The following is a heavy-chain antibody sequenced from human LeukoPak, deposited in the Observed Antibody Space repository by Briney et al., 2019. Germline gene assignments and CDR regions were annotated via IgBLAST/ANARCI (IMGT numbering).Heavy chain of an antibody. CDR2: IYYSGTT. J-gene: IGHJ4*02. V-gene: IGHV4-31*03. D-gene: IGHD6-13*01. CDR1: GGSISSGGSY. Sequence: SETLSLTCTVSGGSISSGGSYWSWIRQHPEKGLEWIGYIYYSGTTYYNPSLKSRVTMSVDTSKNQFSLRLNSVTAADTAVYYCARVYSSTWYPIDYWGQGTLVTVSS. CDR3: ARVYSSTWYPIDY.